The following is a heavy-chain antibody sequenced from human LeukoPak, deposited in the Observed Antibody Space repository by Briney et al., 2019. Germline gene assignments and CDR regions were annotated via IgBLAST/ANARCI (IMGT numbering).Heavy chain of an antibody. CDR1: GGSISSYY. CDR3: ARSKGWQQLVRYFDY. Sequence: SETLSLTCTVSGGSISSYYWSWIRQPPGKGLEWIGYIYYSGSTNYNPSLKSRVTISVDTSKNQFSLKLSSVTAADTAVYYCARSKGWQQLVRYFDYWGQGTLVTVSS. J-gene: IGHJ4*02. V-gene: IGHV4-59*01. D-gene: IGHD6-13*01. CDR2: IYYSGST.